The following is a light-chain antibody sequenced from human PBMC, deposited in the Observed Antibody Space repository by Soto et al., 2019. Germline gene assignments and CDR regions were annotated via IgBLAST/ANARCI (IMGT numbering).Light chain of an antibody. Sequence: QSVLTQPAAVSGSPGQSITIPCTGTSSDVGHYNLVSWYQQHPGKAPKVMIYEDNKRPSGVSNRFSGSKSGSTASLTISGLQPEDEADYYCCSYAGLSTFVFGPGTKLTVL. CDR2: EDN. J-gene: IGLJ1*01. CDR3: CSYAGLSTFV. CDR1: SSDVGHYNL. V-gene: IGLV2-23*01.